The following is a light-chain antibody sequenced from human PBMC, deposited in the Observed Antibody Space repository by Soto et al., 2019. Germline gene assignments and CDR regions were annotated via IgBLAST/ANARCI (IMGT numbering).Light chain of an antibody. J-gene: IGKJ1*01. CDR1: QSIGDW. V-gene: IGKV1-5*01. CDR2: DVS. Sequence: DIPMTQSPSTLSASVGDRVTITCRASQSIGDWLAWYQQKPGKAPKLLIYDVSSLEGGVPSMFSGSRSGPEFTLTISSLQPDDFATYYFQQYDSYWTFGQGTKVEIK. CDR3: QQYDSYWT.